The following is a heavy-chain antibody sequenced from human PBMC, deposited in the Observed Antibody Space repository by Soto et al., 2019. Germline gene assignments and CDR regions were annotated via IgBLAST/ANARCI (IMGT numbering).Heavy chain of an antibody. CDR2: ISPDGGEI. J-gene: IGHJ4*02. Sequence: LVESGGGLVQPGGSLRLSCAASGFTFSNIWMSWVRRSPEKGPEWVASISPDGGEIYCVDSVKGRFTISRDNTRNSLYLQMNSLRAEDTAVYYCAKGPRWGQGTLVTVSS. CDR3: AKGPR. V-gene: IGHV3-7*01. CDR1: GFTFSNIW.